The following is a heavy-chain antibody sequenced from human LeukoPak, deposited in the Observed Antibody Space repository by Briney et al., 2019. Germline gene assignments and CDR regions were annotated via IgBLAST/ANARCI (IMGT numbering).Heavy chain of an antibody. CDR1: GFTVSNSY. J-gene: IGHJ4*02. V-gene: IGHV3-53*01. Sequence: GGSLRLSCVVSGFTVSNSYMSWVRQAPGKGLEWVSVIYSGGNTYYTDSVKGRFTISRDNSKNTLYLEMNSLRVEDTAVYYCARKFGSTWYNGDFDYRGQGTLVTAS. CDR2: IYSGGNT. D-gene: IGHD6-13*01. CDR3: ARKFGSTWYNGDFDY.